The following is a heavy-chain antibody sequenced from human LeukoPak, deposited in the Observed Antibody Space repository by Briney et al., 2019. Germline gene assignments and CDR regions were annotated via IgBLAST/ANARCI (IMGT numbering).Heavy chain of an antibody. J-gene: IGHJ6*02. Sequence: PSETLSLTCTVSGGSISSYYWSWIRQPPGKGLEWVSTISSSSSYIYYADSVRGRFTISRDNAKNSLYLQMNSLRAEDTAVYYCARDLDYDILTGVPPPYGMDVWGQGTTVTVSS. D-gene: IGHD3-9*01. CDR2: ISSSSSYI. V-gene: IGHV3-21*01. CDR3: ARDLDYDILTGVPPPYGMDV. CDR1: GGSISSYY.